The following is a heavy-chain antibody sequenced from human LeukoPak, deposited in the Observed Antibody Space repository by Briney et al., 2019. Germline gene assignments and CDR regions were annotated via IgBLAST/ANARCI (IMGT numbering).Heavy chain of an antibody. J-gene: IGHJ5*02. D-gene: IGHD6-13*01. Sequence: PSETLSLTCTVSGGSISSYYWSWIRQPPGKGLEWIGYIYYSGSTNYNPSLKSRVTISVDTSKNQYSLKLSSVTAADTAVYYCARGIYIAAAGTMEWFDPWGQGTLVTVSS. CDR3: ARGIYIAAAGTMEWFDP. CDR1: GGSISSYY. CDR2: IYYSGST. V-gene: IGHV4-59*01.